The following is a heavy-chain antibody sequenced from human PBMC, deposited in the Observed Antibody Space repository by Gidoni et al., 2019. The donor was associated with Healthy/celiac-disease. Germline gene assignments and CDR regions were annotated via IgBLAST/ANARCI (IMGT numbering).Heavy chain of an antibody. Sequence: QVQLVASGGGVVQPGRSLRLSCAASGFTFISYGMHWVRQAPGKGLEWVAVIWYDGSNKYYADSVKGRFTISRDNSKNTLYLQMNSLRAEDTAVYYCARGSRESGSIAVAGTLDYWGQGTLVTVSS. CDR2: IWYDGSNK. CDR3: ARGSRESGSIAVAGTLDY. V-gene: IGHV3-33*01. J-gene: IGHJ4*02. CDR1: GFTFISYG. D-gene: IGHD6-19*01.